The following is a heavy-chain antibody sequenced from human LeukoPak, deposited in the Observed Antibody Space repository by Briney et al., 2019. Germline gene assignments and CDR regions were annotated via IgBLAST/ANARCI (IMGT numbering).Heavy chain of an antibody. J-gene: IGHJ4*02. CDR1: GGSFSGYY. V-gene: IGHV4-34*01. Sequence: PSETLSLTCAVYGGSFSGYYWSWIRQPPGKGLEWIGEINHSGSTNYNPSLKSRVTISVDTSKNQFSLKLSSVTAADTAVYYCARFHYYDFWSGYRRANYFDYWGRGTLVTVSS. CDR3: ARFHYYDFWSGYRRANYFDY. D-gene: IGHD3-3*01. CDR2: INHSGST.